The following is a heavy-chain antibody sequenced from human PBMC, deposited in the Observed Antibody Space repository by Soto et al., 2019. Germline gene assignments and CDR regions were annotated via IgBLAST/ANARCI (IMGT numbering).Heavy chain of an antibody. J-gene: IGHJ4*02. D-gene: IGHD6-6*01. CDR3: ARRTRARSTYYFDY. V-gene: IGHV2-5*02. CDR2: IYWDDDK. CDR1: XXSLSXSGVG. Sequence: QISLKESGPTLVXXTQTLTLTCTXSXXSLSXSGVGVGWIRQPPGKALEWLALIYWDDDKRYSPSLKSRLTITKDTSKNQVVLTMTNMDPVGTATYYCARRTRARSTYYFDYWGQGTLFTVSS.